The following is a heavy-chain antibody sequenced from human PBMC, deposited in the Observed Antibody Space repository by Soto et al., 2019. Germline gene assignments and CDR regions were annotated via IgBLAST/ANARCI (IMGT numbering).Heavy chain of an antibody. D-gene: IGHD5-18*01. V-gene: IGHV2-5*02. CDR1: GFSLSTSGVG. Sequence: SGPTLVNPTQTLTLTCTFSGFSLSTSGVGVGWIRQPPGKALEWLALIYWDDDKRYSPSLKSRLTITKDTSKNQVVLTMTNVDPVDTATYYCAQQDTPMAAAINWGQGSLVTVSS. CDR2: IYWDDDK. CDR3: AQQDTPMAAAIN. J-gene: IGHJ4*02.